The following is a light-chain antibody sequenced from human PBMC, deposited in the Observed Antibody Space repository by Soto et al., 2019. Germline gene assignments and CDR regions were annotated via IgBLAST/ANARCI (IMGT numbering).Light chain of an antibody. CDR1: QSVSSY. V-gene: IGKV3-20*01. Sequence: EIVLTQSPGTLSLSPGEGATLSCRASQSVSSYLAWYQQKPGQAPRLLIYGASSRATGIPDGFSGSGSGTDLTLTISRLEPEDFAVYYCQQFGGSPQTFGQGTRLEIK. CDR2: GAS. CDR3: QQFGGSPQT. J-gene: IGKJ5*01.